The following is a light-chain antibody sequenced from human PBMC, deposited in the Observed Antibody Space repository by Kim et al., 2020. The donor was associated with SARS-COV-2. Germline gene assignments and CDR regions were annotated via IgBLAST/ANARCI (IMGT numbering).Light chain of an antibody. J-gene: IGKJ3*01. Sequence: DIQMTQSPSTVSASLGERVTITCRASQDIKNWLVWYQQKPGGAPKVLIYAASSLQGGVPSRFSGSGSGTDFTLTINSLHPEDLATYYCQQGNSFPRTFGPGTKVDIK. CDR3: QQGNSFPRT. V-gene: IGKV1-12*01. CDR1: QDIKNW. CDR2: AAS.